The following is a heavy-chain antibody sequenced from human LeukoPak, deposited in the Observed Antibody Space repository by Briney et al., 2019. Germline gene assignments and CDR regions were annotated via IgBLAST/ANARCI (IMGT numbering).Heavy chain of an antibody. Sequence: PGRSLRLSCAASGFTFSSYAMHGVRQAPGKGLEWVAVISYDGSNKYYADSVKGRFTISRDNSKNTLYLQMNSLRAEDTAVYYCARGSVVVPAAISRYYYYYGMDVWGQGATVTVSS. CDR2: ISYDGSNK. CDR3: ARGSVVVPAAISRYYYYYGMDV. J-gene: IGHJ6*02. D-gene: IGHD2-2*01. V-gene: IGHV3-30-3*01. CDR1: GFTFSSYA.